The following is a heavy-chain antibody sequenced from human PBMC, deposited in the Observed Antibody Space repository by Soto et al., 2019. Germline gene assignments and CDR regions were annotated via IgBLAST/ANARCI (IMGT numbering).Heavy chain of an antibody. CDR2: INHSGST. Sequence: SETLSLTCAVYGGSFSGYYWSWIRQPPGKGLEWIGEINHSGSTNYNPSLKSRVTISVDTSKNQFSLKLSSVTAADTAVYYCAIKTTYDFWSGYRDYWGQGTLVTVSS. V-gene: IGHV4-34*01. D-gene: IGHD3-3*01. CDR3: AIKTTYDFWSGYRDY. J-gene: IGHJ4*02. CDR1: GGSFSGYY.